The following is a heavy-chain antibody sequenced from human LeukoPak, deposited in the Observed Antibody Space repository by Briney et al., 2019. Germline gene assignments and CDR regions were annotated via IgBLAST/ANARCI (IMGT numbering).Heavy chain of an antibody. CDR2: ISYDGSNK. D-gene: IGHD5-18*01. J-gene: IGHJ4*02. Sequence: GGSLRLSCAASGFTFSSYGMHWVRQAPGKGLEWGAVISYDGSNKYYADSVKGRFTISRDNSKNTLYLQMNSLRAEDTAVYYCARVRETWIQLWSDYWGQGTLVTVSS. CDR3: ARVRETWIQLWSDY. CDR1: GFTFSSYG. V-gene: IGHV3-30*03.